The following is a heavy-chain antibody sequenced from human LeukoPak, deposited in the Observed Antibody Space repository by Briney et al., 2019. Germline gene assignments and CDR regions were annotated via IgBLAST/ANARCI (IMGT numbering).Heavy chain of an antibody. D-gene: IGHD2-15*01. CDR3: ARESDCSGDSCYPLYFDY. J-gene: IGHJ4*02. V-gene: IGHV4-34*01. CDR2: INHSGST. CDR1: GGSFSGYY. Sequence: TSETLSLTCAVYGGSFSGYYWSWIRQPPGKGLEWIGEINHSGSTNYNPSLKSRVTISVDTSKNQFSLKLSSVTAADTAVYYCARESDCSGDSCYPLYFDYWGQGTLVTVSS.